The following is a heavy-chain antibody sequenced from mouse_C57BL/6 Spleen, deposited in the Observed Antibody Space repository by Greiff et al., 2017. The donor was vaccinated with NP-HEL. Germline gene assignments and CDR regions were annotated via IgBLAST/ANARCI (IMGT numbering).Heavy chain of an antibody. V-gene: IGHV1-76*01. CDR1: GYTFTDYY. Sequence: VQLVESGAELVRPGASVKLSCKASGYTFTDYYINWVKQRPGQGLEWIARIYPGSGNTYYNEKFKGKATLTAEKSSSTAYMQLSSLTSEDSAVYFCARKDGNYIYAMDYWGQGTSVTVSS. J-gene: IGHJ4*01. CDR3: ARKDGNYIYAMDY. CDR2: IYPGSGNT. D-gene: IGHD2-1*01.